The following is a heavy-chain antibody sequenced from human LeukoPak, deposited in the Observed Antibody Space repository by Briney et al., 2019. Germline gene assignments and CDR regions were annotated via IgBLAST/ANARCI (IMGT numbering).Heavy chain of an antibody. CDR1: GFASSSYS. V-gene: IGHV3-48*02. Sequence: PGGSLRLSCAASGFASSSYSMNWVRQAPGKGLEWVSYIGTSSSPKYYADSVKGRFTISRDNDKNSIYLQMDSLRDEDTAVYYCARGNRGLSPDYWGQGTLVTVSS. CDR3: ARGNRGLSPDY. CDR2: IGTSSSPK. J-gene: IGHJ4*02. D-gene: IGHD1-14*01.